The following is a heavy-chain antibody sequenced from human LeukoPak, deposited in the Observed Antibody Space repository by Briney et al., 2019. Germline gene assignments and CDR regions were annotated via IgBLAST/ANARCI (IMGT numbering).Heavy chain of an antibody. CDR1: GYTFTSYD. V-gene: IGHV1-69*05. J-gene: IGHJ4*02. Sequence: ASVKVSCKASGYTFTSYDINWVRQATGQGLEWMGRIIPIFGTANYAQKFQGRVTITTDESTSTAYMELSSLRSEDTAVYYCARVSIVGATMDFDYWGQGTLVTVSS. CDR2: IIPIFGTA. D-gene: IGHD1-26*01. CDR3: ARVSIVGATMDFDY.